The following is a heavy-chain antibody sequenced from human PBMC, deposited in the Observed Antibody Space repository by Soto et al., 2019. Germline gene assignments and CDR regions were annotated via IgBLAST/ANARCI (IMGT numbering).Heavy chain of an antibody. V-gene: IGHV4-61*01. D-gene: IGHD2-2*01. CDR2: IYYSGST. CDR3: ARDRCSSTSCYYYYGMDV. J-gene: IGHJ6*02. CDR1: GGSVSSGSYY. Sequence: QVQLQESGPGLVKPSETLSLTCTVSGGSVSSGSYYWSWLRQPPGKGLEWIGYIYYSGSTNYNPSLRIRVTISVDTSKNQFSLKLSSVTAADTAVYYCARDRCSSTSCYYYYGMDVWGQGTTVTVSS.